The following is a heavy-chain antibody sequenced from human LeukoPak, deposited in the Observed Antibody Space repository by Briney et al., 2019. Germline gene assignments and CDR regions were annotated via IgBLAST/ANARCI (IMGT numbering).Heavy chain of an antibody. V-gene: IGHV6-1*01. D-gene: IGHD2-15*01. CDR1: GDSVSSNSAA. J-gene: IGHJ5*02. CDR3: ARRPTTPNWFDP. CDR2: TYYRSKWYN. Sequence: SQTLSLTCAISGDSVSSNSAAWNWIRQSPSRGLEWLGRTYYRSKWYNDYAVFVKSRITINPDASKNQFSLKLSSVTAADTAVYYCARRPTTPNWFDPWGQGTLVTVSS.